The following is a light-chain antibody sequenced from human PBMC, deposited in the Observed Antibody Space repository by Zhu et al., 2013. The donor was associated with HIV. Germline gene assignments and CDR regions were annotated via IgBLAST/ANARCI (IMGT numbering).Light chain of an antibody. V-gene: IGKV3-15*01. CDR2: AAS. CDR3: QQYNNWPXFT. Sequence: EIVMTQSPVTLSVSPGERATLSCRASQSISGNLAWYQQKPGQSPRLLIYAASTRATGVPARFSGSGSGTEFTLSISRMQSEDFAIYYCQQYNNWPXFTFGPGTEVEIK. J-gene: IGKJ3*01. CDR1: QSISGN.